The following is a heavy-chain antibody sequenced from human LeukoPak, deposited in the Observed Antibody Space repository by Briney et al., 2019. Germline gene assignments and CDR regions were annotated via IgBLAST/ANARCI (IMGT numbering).Heavy chain of an antibody. CDR2: IRSKADNYAT. D-gene: IGHD2-21*02. Sequence: GGSLRLSCAASGFTFSSYGMHWVRQASGKGLEWVGRIRSKADNYATAYAASVKGRFTISRDDSKNTAYLQMNSLRAEDTAVYYCTRLWGDCGGDCYSHDYWGQGALVTVSS. V-gene: IGHV3-73*01. CDR1: GFTFSSYG. CDR3: TRLWGDCGGDCYSHDY. J-gene: IGHJ4*02.